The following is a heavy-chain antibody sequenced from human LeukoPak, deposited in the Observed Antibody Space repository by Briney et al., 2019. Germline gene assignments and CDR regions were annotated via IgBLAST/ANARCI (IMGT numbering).Heavy chain of an antibody. D-gene: IGHD3-10*01. CDR1: GYTFTSYH. Sequence: ASVKVSCKASGYTFTSYHMHWVRQAPGQGLEWMGIINPSGGSTSYAQKFQGRVTMTRDTSTSTVYMELSSLRSEDTAVYYCARDPGYYYGSGSYFSGMDVWGQGTTVTVSS. CDR3: ARDPGYYYGSGSYFSGMDV. CDR2: INPSGGST. V-gene: IGHV1-46*01. J-gene: IGHJ6*02.